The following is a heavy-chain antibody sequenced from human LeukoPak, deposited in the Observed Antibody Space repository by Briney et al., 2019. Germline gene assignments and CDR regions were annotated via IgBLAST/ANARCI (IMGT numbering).Heavy chain of an antibody. V-gene: IGHV4-59*12. CDR2: IYYSGTT. Sequence: SETLSLTCTVSGDSISSYYWSWIRQPPGKGLEWIGYIYYSGTTNYNPSLKSRVTISVDTSKNQFSLKLSSVTAADTAVYYCARAQTTIFGVVNYFDYWGQGTLVTVSS. D-gene: IGHD3-3*01. CDR3: ARAQTTIFGVVNYFDY. CDR1: GDSISSYY. J-gene: IGHJ4*02.